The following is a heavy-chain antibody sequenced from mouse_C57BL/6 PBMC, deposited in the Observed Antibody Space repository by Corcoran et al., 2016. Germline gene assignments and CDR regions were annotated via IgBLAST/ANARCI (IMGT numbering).Heavy chain of an antibody. CDR2: IYPGSGNT. CDR3: ARNYGSSYDWYFDV. D-gene: IGHD1-1*01. Sequence: QVQLQQSGPELVKPGASVKISCKASGYSFTSYYIHWVKQRPGQGLEWIGWIYPGSGNTKYNEKFKGKATLMADTSSSTAYMQLSSLTSEDSAVYYCARNYGSSYDWYFDVWGTGTTVTVSS. V-gene: IGHV1-66*01. CDR1: GYSFTSYY. J-gene: IGHJ1*03.